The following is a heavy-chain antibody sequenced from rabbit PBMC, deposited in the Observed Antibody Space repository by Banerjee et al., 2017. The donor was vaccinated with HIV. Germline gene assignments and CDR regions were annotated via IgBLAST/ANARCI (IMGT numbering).Heavy chain of an antibody. CDR2: IANGDGST. J-gene: IGHJ4*01. Sequence: QEQLAESGGGLVQPEGSLTLTCTASGFDFSSNALCWVRQAPGKGPEWIACIANGDGSTYYASWVNGRFTISRSTSLNTVTLQMTSLTVADTATYFCARDLDGVIGWNFGWWGPGTLVTVS. D-gene: IGHD1-1*01. CDR1: GFDFSSNA. CDR3: ARDLDGVIGWNFGW. V-gene: IGHV1S47*01.